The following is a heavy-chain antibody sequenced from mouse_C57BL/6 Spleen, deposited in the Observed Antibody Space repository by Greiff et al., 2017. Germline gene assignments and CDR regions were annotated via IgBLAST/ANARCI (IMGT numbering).Heavy chain of an antibody. CDR3: SRSDSGGEAMDY. J-gene: IGHJ4*01. Sequence: VQGVESGPELVKPGASVKISCKASGYAFSSSWMNWVKQRPGKGLEWIGRIYPGDGDTNYNGKFKGQATLTADKSSSTAYMQLSSLTSEDSAVYFWSRSDSGGEAMDYWGQGTSVTVSS. D-gene: IGHD1-3*01. V-gene: IGHV1-82*01. CDR2: IYPGDGDT. CDR1: GYAFSSSW.